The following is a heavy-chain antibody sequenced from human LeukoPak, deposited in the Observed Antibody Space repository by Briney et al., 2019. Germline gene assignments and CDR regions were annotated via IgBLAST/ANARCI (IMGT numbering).Heavy chain of an antibody. Sequence: SETLSLTCTVSGGSFNSHYWTWIRQPPGKGLEWIGFVFHSGYTTYNPSLQSRVTISVDTSKNQFSLKLNSVTAADTAVYYCARVGVGSRPSLFDSWGQGTLVTVSS. J-gene: IGHJ4*02. CDR3: ARVGVGSRPSLFDS. CDR1: GGSFNSHY. D-gene: IGHD3-16*01. CDR2: VFHSGYT. V-gene: IGHV4-59*11.